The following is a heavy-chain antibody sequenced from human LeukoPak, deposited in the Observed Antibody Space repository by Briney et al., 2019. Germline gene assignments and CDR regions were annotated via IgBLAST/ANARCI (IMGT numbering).Heavy chain of an antibody. Sequence: GGSLRLSCAASGFTFDDYAMHWVRQAPGKGLEWVSGISWNSDTIGYADSVKGRFTISRDNAKNSLYLQMNSLRAEDTALYYCAKDRGFTMVRGVTFDYWGQGTLVTVSS. CDR1: GFTFDDYA. D-gene: IGHD3-10*01. CDR2: ISWNSDTI. CDR3: AKDRGFTMVRGVTFDY. V-gene: IGHV3-9*01. J-gene: IGHJ4*02.